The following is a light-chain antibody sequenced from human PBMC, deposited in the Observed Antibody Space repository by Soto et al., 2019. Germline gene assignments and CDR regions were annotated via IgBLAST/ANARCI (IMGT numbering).Light chain of an antibody. J-gene: IGKJ4*01. CDR1: QSVSGN. V-gene: IGKV3-15*01. CDR2: DAS. CDR3: QQYNSWPPLT. Sequence: EIVMTQSPVTLSVSPGDRVTLSCWASQSVSGNVAWYQQKPGQSPRLLIYDASTRATGIPARFSGSGSGTEFTLTISRLQSEDSSVYYCQQYNSWPPLTFGGGTKVEIK.